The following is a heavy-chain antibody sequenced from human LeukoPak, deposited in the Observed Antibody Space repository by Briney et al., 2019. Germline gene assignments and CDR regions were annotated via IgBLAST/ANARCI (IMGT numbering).Heavy chain of an antibody. V-gene: IGHV1-2*06. CDR1: GYTFTGYY. J-gene: IGHJ6*02. CDR3: ARGYCSGGSCYSWYYYYGMDV. CDR2: INPNSGGT. Sequence: ASVKVSCKASGYTFTGYYMHWVRQAPGQGLEWMGRINPNSGGTNYAQKFQGRVTITRDTSASTAYMELSSLRSEDTAVYYCARGYCSGGSCYSWYYYYGMDVWGQGTTVTVSS. D-gene: IGHD2-15*01.